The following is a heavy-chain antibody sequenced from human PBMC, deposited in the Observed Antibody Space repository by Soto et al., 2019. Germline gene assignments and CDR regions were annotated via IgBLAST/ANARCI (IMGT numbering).Heavy chain of an antibody. D-gene: IGHD3-10*01. J-gene: IGHJ4*02. Sequence: PGGSLRLSCAASGFTFDDYAVHWVRQAPGKGLEWVSGISWNSGSIGYADSVKGRFTISRDNAKNSLYLQMNSLRAEDTALYYCAKATLQEYYFDYWGQGTLVTVFS. CDR2: ISWNSGSI. V-gene: IGHV3-9*01. CDR3: AKATLQEYYFDY. CDR1: GFTFDDYA.